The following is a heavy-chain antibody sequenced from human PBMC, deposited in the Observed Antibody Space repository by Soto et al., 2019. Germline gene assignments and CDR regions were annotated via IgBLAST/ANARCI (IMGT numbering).Heavy chain of an antibody. V-gene: IGHV4-59*02. CDR1: GSSVRSYA. D-gene: IGHD3-3*01. Sequence: SETLSLTCSVSGSSVRSYAWSWIRQAPGKGLEWIGYISYSGSTKYSPSLKSRVTISEDASANQFSLRLSYVTAADTAVYYCAREAGGVTRGWFDFWGPGTTGAVSS. CDR3: AREAGGVTRGWFDF. CDR2: ISYSGST. J-gene: IGHJ4*02.